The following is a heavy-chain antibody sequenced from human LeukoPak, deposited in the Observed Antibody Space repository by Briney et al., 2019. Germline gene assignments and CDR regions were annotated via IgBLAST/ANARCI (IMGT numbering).Heavy chain of an antibody. Sequence: GGSLRLSCAASGFTFSSYGMHWVRQAPGKGLEWVSDISGSGGSTYYADSVKGRFTISRDNSKSTLYLQMNSLRAEDTAIYYCAKSLGSNWGRGYFDYWGQGTLVTVSS. CDR3: AKSLGSNWGRGYFDY. CDR1: GFTFSSYG. V-gene: IGHV3-23*01. J-gene: IGHJ4*02. CDR2: ISGSGGST. D-gene: IGHD7-27*01.